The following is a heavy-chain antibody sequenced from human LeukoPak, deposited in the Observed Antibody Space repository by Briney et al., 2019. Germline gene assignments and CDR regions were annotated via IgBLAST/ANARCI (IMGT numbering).Heavy chain of an antibody. CDR3: ARPPSDDYGDCYFDY. CDR1: GFTFSSYS. V-gene: IGHV3-21*01. CDR2: ISSSSSYI. Sequence: GGSLRLSCAASGFTFSSYSMNWVRQAPGKGLEWVSSISSSSSYIYYADSVKGRFTISRDNAKNSLYLQMNSLRAEDTAVYYCARPPSDDYGDCYFDYWGQGTLVTVSS. J-gene: IGHJ4*02. D-gene: IGHD4-17*01.